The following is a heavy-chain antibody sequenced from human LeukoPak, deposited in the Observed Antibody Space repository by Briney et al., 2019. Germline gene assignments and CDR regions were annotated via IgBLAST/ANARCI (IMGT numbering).Heavy chain of an antibody. CDR3: GGGYNWNYGVDY. CDR2: IIPIVGTA. CDR1: GGTFSSYA. D-gene: IGHD1-7*01. J-gene: IGHJ4*02. Sequence: ASVKVSCKASGGTFSSYAISWVRQAPGQGLEWMGGIIPIVGTANYAQKFQGRVTITADESTSTAYMELSSLRSEDTAVYYCGGGYNWNYGVDYWGQGTLVTVSS. V-gene: IGHV1-69*13.